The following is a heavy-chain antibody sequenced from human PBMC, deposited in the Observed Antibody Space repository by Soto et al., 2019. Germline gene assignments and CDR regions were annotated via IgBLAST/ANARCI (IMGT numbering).Heavy chain of an antibody. D-gene: IGHD2-21*01. V-gene: IGHV3-21*06. CDR1: GFTFRNYN. J-gene: IGHJ4*02. CDR2: ISTGGAYM. CDR3: ARDIASPGVNYFDS. Sequence: EVQLVESGGGLVKAGGSLRLFCTASGFTFRNYNMNWVRQAPGKGLEWVSSISTGGAYMFYADSVKGRFTISRDKAQNSLFLKIDRPRAEDTAVDYCARDIASPGVNYFDSWGQGTLVTVSS.